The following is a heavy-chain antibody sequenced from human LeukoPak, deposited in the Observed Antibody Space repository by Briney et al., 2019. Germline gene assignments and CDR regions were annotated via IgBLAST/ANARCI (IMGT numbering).Heavy chain of an antibody. D-gene: IGHD3-3*01. CDR2: ISYDGSNK. J-gene: IGHJ6*02. Sequence: PGRSLRLSCAASGVTFSSYAMHLVRQAPGKGLEWVAVISYDGSNKYYADSVKGRFTISRDNSKNTLYLQMNSLRAEDTAVYYCARDLRFLEWLSSDYYYGMDVWGQGTMVTVSS. CDR3: ARDLRFLEWLSSDYYYGMDV. CDR1: GVTFSSYA. V-gene: IGHV3-30-3*01.